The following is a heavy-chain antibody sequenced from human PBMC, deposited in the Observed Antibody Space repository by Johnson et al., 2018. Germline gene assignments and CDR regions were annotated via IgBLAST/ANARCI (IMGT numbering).Heavy chain of an antibody. CDR1: GGSISVNY. V-gene: IGHV4-59*01. D-gene: IGHD4-17*01. CDR2: IYYSGST. Sequence: QEQLRESGPGLVKHSETRSLTCPVSGGSISVNYWFWIRQPPGKGLEYIGFIYYSGSTNYNPSLKIRVTISVDTPKNQFSLKLSSVTAAETAEYYCARGLFRTMTTVFRGYYNYYVDVWGKWNTVTFSS. J-gene: IGHJ6*03. CDR3: ARGLFRTMTTVFRGYYNYYVDV.